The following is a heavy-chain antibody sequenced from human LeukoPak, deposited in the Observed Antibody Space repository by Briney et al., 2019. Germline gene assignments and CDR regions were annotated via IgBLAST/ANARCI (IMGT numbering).Heavy chain of an antibody. CDR1: GFTFSSYS. CDR3: ASTRVKYSSGWYYFDY. Sequence: GGSLRLSCAASGFTFSSYSMNWVRQAPGKGLEWVSSISSSSSYIYYADSVKGRFTISRDNAKNSLYLQMNSLRAEDTAVYYCASTRVKYSSGWYYFDYWGQGTLVTVSS. CDR2: ISSSSSYI. D-gene: IGHD6-19*01. V-gene: IGHV3-21*01. J-gene: IGHJ4*02.